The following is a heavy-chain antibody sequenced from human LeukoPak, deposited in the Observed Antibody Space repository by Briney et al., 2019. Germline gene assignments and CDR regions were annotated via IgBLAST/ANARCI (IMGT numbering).Heavy chain of an antibody. CDR3: ARHYDILTTRSYGMDV. D-gene: IGHD3-9*01. CDR2: IYYSGST. Sequence: SETLSLTCSVSGISVHSYYWGWIRQPPGKGLEWIGYIYYSGSTNYNPSLKSRVTISVDTSKNQFSLKLSSVTAADTAVYYCARHYDILTTRSYGMDVWGQGTTVTVSS. V-gene: IGHV4-59*02. J-gene: IGHJ6*02. CDR1: GISVHSYY.